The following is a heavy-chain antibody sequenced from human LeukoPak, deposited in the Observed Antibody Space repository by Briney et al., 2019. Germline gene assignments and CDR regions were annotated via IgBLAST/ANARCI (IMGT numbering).Heavy chain of an antibody. CDR3: ARDPSTVRGLHYFDY. CDR2: INPSGGST. CDR1: GYTFTSYY. Sequence: ASVKVSCKASGYTFTSYYMHWVRQAPGQGLEWMGIINPSGGSTSYAQKFQGRVTMTRDTSTSTVYMELSSLRSEDTGVYYCARDPSTVRGLHYFDYWGQGSLVTVSS. D-gene: IGHD3-10*01. J-gene: IGHJ4*02. V-gene: IGHV1-46*01.